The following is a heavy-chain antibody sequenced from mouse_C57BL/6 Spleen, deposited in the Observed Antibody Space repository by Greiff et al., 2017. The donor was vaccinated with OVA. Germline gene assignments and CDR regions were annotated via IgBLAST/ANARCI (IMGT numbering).Heavy chain of an antibody. CDR1: GYTFTSYW. D-gene: IGHD2-4*01. CDR3: ARGGYDYPWFAY. J-gene: IGHJ3*01. CDR2: IDPSDSET. V-gene: IGHV1-52*01. Sequence: QVQLQQPGAELVRPGSSVKLSCKASGYTFTSYWMHWVKQRPIQGLEWIGNIDPSDSETHYNQKFKDKATLTVDKSSSTAYMQLSSLTSEDSAVYYCARGGYDYPWFAYWGQGTLVTVSA.